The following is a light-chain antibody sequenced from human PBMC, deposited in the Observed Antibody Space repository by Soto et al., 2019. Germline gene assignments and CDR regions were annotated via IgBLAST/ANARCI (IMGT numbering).Light chain of an antibody. CDR1: QSLSDW. Sequence: DIQMTQSPSTLSASVGDRVTITCRASQSLSDWLAWYQQIPGTAPKLLIYRASSLEDGVRSRFSGSGSGIEFTLTISSLQPDDFATYYCQQYDTYPLTFGGGTKVEIK. J-gene: IGKJ4*01. V-gene: IGKV1-5*03. CDR3: QQYDTYPLT. CDR2: RAS.